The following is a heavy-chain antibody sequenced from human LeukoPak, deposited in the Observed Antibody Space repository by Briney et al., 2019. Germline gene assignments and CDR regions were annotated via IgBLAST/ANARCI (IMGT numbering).Heavy chain of an antibody. CDR2: INPNSGGT. Sequence: ASVKVSCKASGYTFTGYYMHWVRQAPGQGLEWMGRINPNSGGTNYAQKFQGRVTMTRDTSISTAYMELSRLRSDDTAVYYCASPPVHYYHSSGYYDAFDIWGQGTMVTVSS. V-gene: IGHV1-2*06. J-gene: IGHJ3*02. CDR3: ASPPVHYYHSSGYYDAFDI. CDR1: GYTFTGYY. D-gene: IGHD3-22*01.